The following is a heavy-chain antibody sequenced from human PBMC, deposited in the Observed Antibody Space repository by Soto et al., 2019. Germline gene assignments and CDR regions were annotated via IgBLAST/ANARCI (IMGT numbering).Heavy chain of an antibody. CDR3: ARELGVYFDY. V-gene: IGHV3-33*01. Sequence: QVQLVESGGGVVQPGRSLRLSCAASGFTFSIYGMHWVRQAPGKGLEWVAAIWYDGSNKYYADSVKGRFTISRDNSKNTLYLQMNSLRAEDTAVYYCARELGVYFDYWGQGTLVTVSS. CDR1: GFTFSIYG. D-gene: IGHD3-3*02. J-gene: IGHJ4*02. CDR2: IWYDGSNK.